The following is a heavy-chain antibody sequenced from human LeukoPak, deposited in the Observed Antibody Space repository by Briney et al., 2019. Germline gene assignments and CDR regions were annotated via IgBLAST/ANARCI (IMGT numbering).Heavy chain of an antibody. J-gene: IGHJ4*02. D-gene: IGHD6-13*01. CDR2: ISSSSSSSTSI. CDR1: GFTFSSYS. CDR3: ARSTTYSSPPFDY. Sequence: PGGSLRLSCAASGFTFSSYSMNRVRQAPGKGLEWVSYISSSSSSSTSIYYADSVKGRFTISRDNAKNSLYLQMNSLRAEDTAVYYCARSTTYSSPPFDYWGQGTLVTVSS. V-gene: IGHV3-48*04.